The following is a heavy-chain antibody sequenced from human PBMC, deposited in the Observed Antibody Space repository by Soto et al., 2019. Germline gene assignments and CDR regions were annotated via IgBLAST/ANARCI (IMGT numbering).Heavy chain of an antibody. CDR3: AKLVVAAAWRGDFDY. J-gene: IGHJ4*02. CDR1: GLTFEDYV. V-gene: IGHV3-9*01. Sequence: GGSLTLSWAASGLTFEDYVMHWVRQAPGNGLEWVSGISWNSGSIGYADSVQGRFTISRDNAKNSLYLQMNSVRAEDTALYYCAKLVVAAAWRGDFDYSRRGTMDTVTS. D-gene: IGHD2-2*01. CDR2: ISWNSGSI.